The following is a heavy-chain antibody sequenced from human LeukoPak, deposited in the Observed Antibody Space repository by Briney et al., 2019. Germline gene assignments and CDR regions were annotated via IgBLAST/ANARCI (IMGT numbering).Heavy chain of an antibody. CDR2: ISSSGSTI. CDR3: ARVGPNYGMDV. CDR1: GFTFSSYE. V-gene: IGHV3-48*03. J-gene: IGHJ6*04. Sequence: GRSLRLSCAASGFTFSSYEMNWVRQAPGKGLEWVSYISSSGSTIYYADSVKGRFTISRDNAKNSLYLQMNSLRAEDTAVYYCARVGPNYGMDVWGKGTTVTVSS.